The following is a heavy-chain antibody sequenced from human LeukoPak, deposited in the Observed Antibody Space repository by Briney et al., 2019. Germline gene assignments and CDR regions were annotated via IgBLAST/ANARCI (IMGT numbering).Heavy chain of an antibody. Sequence: ESGPTLVNPTQTLTLTCTFSGFSLSTSGMCESWIRQPPGKALEWLARIDWDDDKYYSTSLKTRLTISKDTSKNQVVLTMTNMDPVDTATYYCARIPAYYYGSGRTGNYFDYWGQGTLVTVSS. CDR3: ARIPAYYYGSGRTGNYFDY. V-gene: IGHV2-70*11. CDR1: GFSLSTSGMC. J-gene: IGHJ4*02. D-gene: IGHD3-10*01. CDR2: IDWDDDK.